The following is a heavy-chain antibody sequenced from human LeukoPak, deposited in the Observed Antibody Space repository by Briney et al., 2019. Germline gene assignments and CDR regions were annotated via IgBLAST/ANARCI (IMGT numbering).Heavy chain of an antibody. Sequence: ASVKVSCKASGYTFTSYGISWVRQAPGQGLEWMGWISAYNGNTNYAQKLQGRVTMTTDTSTSTAYMELRSLRSDDTAVYYCAREVTTYYYDSSGYSPFDYWGREPWSPSPQ. CDR3: AREVTTYYYDSSGYSPFDY. J-gene: IGHJ4*02. V-gene: IGHV1-18*01. CDR2: ISAYNGNT. D-gene: IGHD3-22*01. CDR1: GYTFTSYG.